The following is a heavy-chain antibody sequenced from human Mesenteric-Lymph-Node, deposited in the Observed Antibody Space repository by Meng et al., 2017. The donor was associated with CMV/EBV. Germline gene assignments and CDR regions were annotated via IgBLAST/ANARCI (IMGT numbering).Heavy chain of an antibody. CDR3: ARDWYCSSTSCYTLWFY. CDR1: GFTFSDYY. CDR2: IGGNAVTK. D-gene: IGHD2-2*02. J-gene: IGHJ4*02. V-gene: IGHV3-11*04. Sequence: GESLKISCAGSGFTFSDYYINWIRQAPGKGLEWVSNIGGNAVTKYYADSVKGRFTISRDNAKNSLYLQMNSLRAEDTAVYYCARDWYCSSTSCYTLWFYWGQGTLVTVSS.